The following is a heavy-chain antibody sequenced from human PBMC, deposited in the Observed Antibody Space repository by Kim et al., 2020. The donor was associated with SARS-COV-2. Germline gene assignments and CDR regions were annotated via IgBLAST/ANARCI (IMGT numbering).Heavy chain of an antibody. CDR3: ARTIVVVSSRGGLDV. D-gene: IGHD2-15*01. J-gene: IGHJ6*02. Sequence: GGSLRLSCAASGFTFSSYSMNWVRQAPGKGLEWVSSISSSSSYIYYADSVKGRFTISRDNAKNSLYLQMNSLRAEDTAVYYCARTIVVVSSRGGLDVWGQGTTVTVSS. CDR2: ISSSSSYI. V-gene: IGHV3-21*01. CDR1: GFTFSSYS.